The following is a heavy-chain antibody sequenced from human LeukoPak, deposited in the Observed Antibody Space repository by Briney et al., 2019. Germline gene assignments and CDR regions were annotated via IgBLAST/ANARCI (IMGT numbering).Heavy chain of an antibody. J-gene: IGHJ6*02. CDR2: INPHSGGT. D-gene: IGHD3-22*01. Sequence: ASGKVSCKASGYTFTGYYMHWVRQAPGQGLEWMGWINPHSGGTNYVQKFQGRVTMTRDTSISTAYMELSRLRSDDTAVYYCARDYYDSSGRYYYGMDVWGQGTTVTV. CDR3: ARDYYDSSGRYYYGMDV. V-gene: IGHV1-2*02. CDR1: GYTFTGYY.